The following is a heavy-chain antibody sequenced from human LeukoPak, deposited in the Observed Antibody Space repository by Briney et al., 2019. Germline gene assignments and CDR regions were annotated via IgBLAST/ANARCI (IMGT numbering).Heavy chain of an antibody. V-gene: IGHV3-30*02. CDR2: TRYDGSTK. CDR1: GFTFTTYG. J-gene: IGHJ6*03. D-gene: IGHD6-25*01. CDR3: VKDGGNYYMDV. Sequence: GGSLRLSCAASGFTFTTYGMHWVRQAPGKGPEWVAYTRYDGSTKYHTDSVKGRFTISRDNSKNTLYLQMNSLRAEDTAVYNCVKDGGNYYMDVWGKGTTVTVSS.